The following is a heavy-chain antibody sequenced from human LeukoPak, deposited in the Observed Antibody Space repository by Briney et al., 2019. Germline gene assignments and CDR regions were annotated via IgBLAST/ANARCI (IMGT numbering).Heavy chain of an antibody. CDR1: GFPFTNAW. CDR3: AREGRNYYYYGMDV. CDR2: IYSGGST. V-gene: IGHV3-53*01. J-gene: IGHJ6*02. Sequence: GGSLRLSCAASGFPFTNAWMSWVRQAPGKGLEWVSVIYSGGSTYYADSVKGRFTISRDNSKNTLYLQMNSLRAEDTAVYYCAREGRNYYYYGMDVWGQGTTVTVSS.